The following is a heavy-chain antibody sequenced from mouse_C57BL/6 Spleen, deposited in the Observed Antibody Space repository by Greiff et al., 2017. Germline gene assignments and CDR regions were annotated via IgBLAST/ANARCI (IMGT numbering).Heavy chain of an antibody. CDR2: IDPENGDT. V-gene: IGHV14-4*01. CDR1: GFNIKDDY. CDR3: TRYGSSYYAMDY. D-gene: IGHD1-1*01. J-gene: IGHJ4*01. Sequence: VQLQQSGAELVRPGASVKLSCTASGFNIKDDYMHWVKQRPEQGLEWIGWIDPENGDTEYASKFQGKATITADTSSNTAYLQLSSLTSEDTAVDDCTRYGSSYYAMDYWGQGTSVTVSS.